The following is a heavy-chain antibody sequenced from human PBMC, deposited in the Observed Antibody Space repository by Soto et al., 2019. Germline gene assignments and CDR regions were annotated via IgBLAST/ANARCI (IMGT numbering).Heavy chain of an antibody. CDR2: MPPNSGDT. D-gene: IGHD1-20*01. CDR1: GYTFTSYD. V-gene: IGHV1-8*02. J-gene: IGHJ4*02. CDR3: ARNLYNTGSFDH. Sequence: QVQLVQSGAEVKKPGASVKVSCKASGYTFTSYDINWVRQAPGQGLEWVGWMPPNSGDTGYAQTFQGRVTLTRDTSRSTAYMELSSLTSEDTAVYYCARNLYNTGSFDHWGQGTLVTVSS.